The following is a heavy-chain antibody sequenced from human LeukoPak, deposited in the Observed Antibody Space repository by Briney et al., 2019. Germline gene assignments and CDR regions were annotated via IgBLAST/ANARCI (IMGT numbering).Heavy chain of an antibody. CDR3: ARGSDETVTLSGWFDH. V-gene: IGHV3-74*03. CDR1: GFTFSNNW. Sequence: GGSLRLSCAASGFTFSNNWMHWVRQAPGKGLVWVSRINSDGRTTTYADSVKGRFTISRDNAKNTLYLQMNRLRAEDTAVYYCARGSDETVTLSGWFDHWGQGTLVTVPS. D-gene: IGHD4-17*01. CDR2: INSDGRTT. J-gene: IGHJ5*02.